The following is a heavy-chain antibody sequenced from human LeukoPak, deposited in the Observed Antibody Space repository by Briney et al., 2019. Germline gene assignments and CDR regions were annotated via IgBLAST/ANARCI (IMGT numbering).Heavy chain of an antibody. CDR1: GFTFSSYW. CDR3: GSLDSREDSSSRWGPLDI. J-gene: IGHJ3*02. V-gene: IGHV3-74*01. CDR2: INSDWSST. D-gene: IGHD3-22*01. Sequence: GGSLRLSCAASGFTFSSYWMHWVRQAPGKGLVWVSRINSDWSSTSYADSVKGRFTISRDNAKNTLYLKMNSLRAEAKAVYYCGSLDSREDSSSRWGPLDIWGQGTMVTVSS.